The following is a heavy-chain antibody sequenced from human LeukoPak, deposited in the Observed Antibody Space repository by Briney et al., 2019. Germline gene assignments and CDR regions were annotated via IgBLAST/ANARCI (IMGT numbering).Heavy chain of an antibody. CDR1: GFTFSSYS. CDR3: GAAAGDSSGLFDY. CDR2: ISSSSSYI. V-gene: IGHV3-21*01. D-gene: IGHD3-22*01. J-gene: IGHJ4*02. Sequence: PGGSLRLSCAASGFTFSSYSMNWVRQAPGKGLEWVSSISSSSSYIYYADSVKGRFTISRDNTKNSLYLQMNSLRAEDTAVYYCGAAAGDSSGLFDYWGQGTLVTVSS.